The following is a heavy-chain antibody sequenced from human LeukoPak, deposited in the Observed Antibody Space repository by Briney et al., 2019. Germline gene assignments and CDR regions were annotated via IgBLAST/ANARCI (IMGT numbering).Heavy chain of an antibody. CDR2: ISGYNGNT. V-gene: IGHV1-18*01. J-gene: IGHJ5*02. Sequence: GASVKXSCKASGYTFTSYGISWVRQAPGQGLEWMGWISGYNGNTNYAQKLQGRVTMTTDTSTSTAYMELRSLRSDDTAVYYCARAWFGELSRFDPWGQGTLVTVSS. CDR1: GYTFTSYG. D-gene: IGHD3-10*01. CDR3: ARAWFGELSRFDP.